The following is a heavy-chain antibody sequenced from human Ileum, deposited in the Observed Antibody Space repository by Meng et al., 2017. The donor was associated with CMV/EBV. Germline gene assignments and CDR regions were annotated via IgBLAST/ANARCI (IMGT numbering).Heavy chain of an antibody. D-gene: IGHD1-26*01. V-gene: IGHV1-2*02. CDR3: ARGVRVGTSREFYFDY. Sequence: QVQLFQSGAEVKKPATSVKVYCKASGYSFSGYNIQWVRQAPGQGPEWMGWINPKSGRANYAQKFQGRVTLTRDTSISTANMELSSLRSDDTAVYYCARGVRVGTSREFYFDYWGPGTLVTVSS. CDR1: GYSFSGYN. J-gene: IGHJ4*02. CDR2: INPKSGRA.